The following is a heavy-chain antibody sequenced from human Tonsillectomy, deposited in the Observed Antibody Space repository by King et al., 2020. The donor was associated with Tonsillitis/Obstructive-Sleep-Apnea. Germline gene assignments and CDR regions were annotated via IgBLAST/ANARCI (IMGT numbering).Heavy chain of an antibody. Sequence: VQLVESGSELKKPGASVKVSCKASGYTFTSYAMNWVRQAPGQGLEWMGWINTNTGNTTYAQVFTGRFVFSLDNSVSTAYLQISILKAEDTAVYYCARAPAYDFWSGYYENDMDVWGKGTTVTVSS. D-gene: IGHD3-3*01. CDR1: GYTFTSYA. J-gene: IGHJ6*03. V-gene: IGHV7-4-1*02. CDR2: INTNTGNT. CDR3: ARAPAYDFWSGYYENDMDV.